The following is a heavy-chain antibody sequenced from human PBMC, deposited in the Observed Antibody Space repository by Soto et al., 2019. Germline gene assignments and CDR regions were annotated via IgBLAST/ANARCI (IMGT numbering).Heavy chain of an antibody. CDR2: ISTTGGST. J-gene: IGHJ4*02. CDR3: ARPDGATYNFRY. CDR1: GFTFNAYS. V-gene: IGHV3-23*01. D-gene: IGHD1-1*01. Sequence: DVQLLESGGRLVQPGGSLRLSCAASGFTFNAYSLSWVRQAPGKGLEWVSAISTTGGSTYYAYSVKGRFTISRDNSQNTLSLQMNSLRAEDTAVYYCARPDGATYNFRYWGQGTLVTVSS.